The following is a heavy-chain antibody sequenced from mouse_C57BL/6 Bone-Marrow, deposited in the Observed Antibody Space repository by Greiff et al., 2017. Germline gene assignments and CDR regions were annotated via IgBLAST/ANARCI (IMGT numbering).Heavy chain of an antibody. Sequence: QVQLQQPGAELVKPGASVKLSCKASGYTFTSYWMQWVKQRPGKGLEWIGEIGPSDSYTNYNQKFKGMGTLTVDTPSSTAYMQLSILTSEDSAVYYCSRDYYYYAMDYWGQGTSVTVSS. J-gene: IGHJ4*01. V-gene: IGHV1-50*01. D-gene: IGHD2-13*01. CDR1: GYTFTSYW. CDR2: IGPSDSYT. CDR3: SRDYYYYAMDY.